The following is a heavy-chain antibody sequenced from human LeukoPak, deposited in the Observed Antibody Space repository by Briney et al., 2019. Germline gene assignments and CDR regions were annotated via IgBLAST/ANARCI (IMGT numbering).Heavy chain of an antibody. J-gene: IGHJ4*02. Sequence: SQTLSLTCAVSGGSIGSGGYSWSWIRQPPGKGLEWIGYIYHSGSTYYNPSLKSRVTISVDRSKNQLSLKLSSVTAADTAVYYCARGGGYDPPLFDYWGQGTLVTVSS. V-gene: IGHV4-30-2*01. D-gene: IGHD5-12*01. CDR3: ARGGGYDPPLFDY. CDR2: IYHSGST. CDR1: GGSIGSGGYS.